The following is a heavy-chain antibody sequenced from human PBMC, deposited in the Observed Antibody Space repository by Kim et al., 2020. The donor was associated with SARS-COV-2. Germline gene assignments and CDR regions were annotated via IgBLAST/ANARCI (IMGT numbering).Heavy chain of an antibody. V-gene: IGHV4-39*01. D-gene: IGHD3-3*02. CDR3: ARSAFLYSWFDP. CDR2: IYYSGST. Sequence: SETLSLTCTVSGGSISSSSYYWGWIRQPPGKGLEWIGSIYYSGSTYYNPSLKSRVTISVDTSKNQFSLKLSSVTAADTAVYYCARSAFLYSWFDPWGQGTLVTVSS. J-gene: IGHJ5*02. CDR1: GGSISSSSYY.